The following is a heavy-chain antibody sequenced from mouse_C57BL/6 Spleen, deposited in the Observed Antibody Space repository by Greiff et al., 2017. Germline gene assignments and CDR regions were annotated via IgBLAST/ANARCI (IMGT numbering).Heavy chain of an antibody. CDR1: GYTFTSYW. Sequence: VQLQQSGTVLARPGASVKMSCKTSGYTFTSYWMHWVKQRPGQGLEWIGAIYPGNSDTSYNQKFKGKAKLTAVTSASTAYMELSSLTNEDSAVYYCTRSKGSSFYWYFDVWGTGTTVTVSS. CDR3: TRSKGSSFYWYFDV. J-gene: IGHJ1*03. V-gene: IGHV1-5*01. CDR2: IYPGNSDT. D-gene: IGHD1-1*01.